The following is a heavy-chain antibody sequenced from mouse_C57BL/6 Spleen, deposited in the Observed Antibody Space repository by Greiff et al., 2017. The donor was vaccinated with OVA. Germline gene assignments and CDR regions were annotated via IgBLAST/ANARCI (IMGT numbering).Heavy chain of an antibody. CDR3: ARDGYLYAMDY. CDR1: GFTFSDYG. D-gene: IGHD2-3*01. CDR2: ISSGSSTI. Sequence: EVQGVESGGGLVKPGGSLKLSCAASGFTFSDYGMHWVRQAPEKGLEWIAYISSGSSTIYYADTVKGRFTISRDNAKNTLFLQMTSLRSEDTAMYYCARDGYLYAMDYWGQGTSVTVSS. J-gene: IGHJ4*01. V-gene: IGHV5-17*01.